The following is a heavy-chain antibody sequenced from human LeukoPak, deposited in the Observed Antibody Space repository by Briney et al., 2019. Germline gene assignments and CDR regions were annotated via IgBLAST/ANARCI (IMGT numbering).Heavy chain of an antibody. D-gene: IGHD6-6*01. V-gene: IGHV4-30-4*08. CDR1: GGSISSGDYY. CDR2: IYYSGST. Sequence: KASESLSLTCTVTGGSISSGDYYWSWIRQPPGKGLEWIGYIYYSGSTYYNPSLKSRVTISVDTSKNQFSLKLSSVTAADTAVYYCAREDSSSSEDAFDIWGQGTMVTVSS. CDR3: AREDSSSSEDAFDI. J-gene: IGHJ3*02.